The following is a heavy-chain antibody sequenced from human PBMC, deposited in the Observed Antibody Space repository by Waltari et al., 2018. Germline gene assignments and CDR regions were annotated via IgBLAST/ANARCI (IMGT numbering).Heavy chain of an antibody. D-gene: IGHD5-12*01. V-gene: IGHV4-39*01. CDR1: GGSISSGGYY. CDR3: ARHWKRSGYRFDP. J-gene: IGHJ5*02. Sequence: QLRLQESGPGLVKPSETLSLTCTVSGGSISSGGYYWGWIRQSPGKGLEWIGSIHYSGSTYYNPTLESRVTISGDTSKNEFSLKLSSVTAADTAVYYCARHWKRSGYRFDPWGQGTLVTVSS. CDR2: IHYSGST.